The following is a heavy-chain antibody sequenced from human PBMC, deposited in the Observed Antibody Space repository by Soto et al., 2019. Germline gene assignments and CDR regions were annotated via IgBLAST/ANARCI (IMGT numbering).Heavy chain of an antibody. D-gene: IGHD2-15*01. CDR3: VARRPATADY. CDR2: IWYDGSNK. V-gene: IGHV3-33*01. CDR1: GFTFSSYT. Sequence: QAQLVESGGGVVQPGRSLRLSCAASGFTFSSYTMHWVRQAPGKGLEWVAVIWYDGSNKYYADSVKGRFTISRDNSKNTLSLQMNSLRAEDTAVYYCVARRPATADYWGQGTLVTVTS. J-gene: IGHJ4*02.